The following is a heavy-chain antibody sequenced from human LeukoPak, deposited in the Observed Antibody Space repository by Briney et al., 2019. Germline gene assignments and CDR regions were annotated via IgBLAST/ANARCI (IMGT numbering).Heavy chain of an antibody. Sequence: GGSLRLSCEVSGLTFSTADMHWVRQTPGKGLEWVAFIRSGGNDKYHAGSVKGRFTIPRDNSKNTLFLQMNSLRTEDTAVYYCAKDLFGSGSYEYWGQGTLVTVSS. CDR3: AKDLFGSGSYEY. CDR2: IRSGGNDK. CDR1: GLTFSTAD. J-gene: IGHJ4*02. V-gene: IGHV3-30*02. D-gene: IGHD3-10*01.